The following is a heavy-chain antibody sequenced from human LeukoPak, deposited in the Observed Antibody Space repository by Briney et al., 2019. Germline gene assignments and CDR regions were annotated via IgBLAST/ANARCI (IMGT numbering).Heavy chain of an antibody. CDR3: ARAGVAAAFDY. D-gene: IGHD6-13*01. Sequence: GGSLRLSCAASGFTFSSYAMHWVRQAPGKGLEWVAVISYDGSNKYYADSVKGRFTISRDNSKNTLYLQMNSLRAEDTAVYYCARAGVAAAFDYWGQGTLVTVSS. V-gene: IGHV3-30-3*01. J-gene: IGHJ4*02. CDR1: GFTFSSYA. CDR2: ISYDGSNK.